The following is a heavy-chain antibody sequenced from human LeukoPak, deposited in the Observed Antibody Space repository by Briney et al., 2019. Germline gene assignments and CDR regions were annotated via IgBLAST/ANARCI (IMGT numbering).Heavy chain of an antibody. CDR3: ARERPKLWGSTSWYYYYYMDV. Sequence: NSSETLSLTCTVSGGSISSSSYYWGWIRQPPGKGLEWIGSIYYSGSTYYNPSLKSRVTISVDTSKNQFSLKLSSVTAADTAVYYCARERPKLWGSTSWYYYYYMDVWGKGTTVTVSS. V-gene: IGHV4-39*02. CDR1: GGSISSSSYY. J-gene: IGHJ6*03. CDR2: IYYSGST. D-gene: IGHD2-2*01.